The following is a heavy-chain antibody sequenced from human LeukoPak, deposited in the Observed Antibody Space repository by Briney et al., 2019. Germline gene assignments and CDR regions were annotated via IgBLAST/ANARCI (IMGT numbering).Heavy chain of an antibody. J-gene: IGHJ4*02. V-gene: IGHV3-23*01. CDR2: ISGSGGGT. Sequence: GGSLRLSCAVSGITLSNHAMSWVRQAPGKGLEWVAGISGSGGGTNYADSVKGRFTISRDNPKSTLYLQMNNLRADDTAVYFCAKRGVVIRVILVGFHKEAYYFDSWGQGALVTVSS. CDR3: AKRGVVIRVILVGFHKEAYYFDS. CDR1: GITLSNHA. D-gene: IGHD3-22*01.